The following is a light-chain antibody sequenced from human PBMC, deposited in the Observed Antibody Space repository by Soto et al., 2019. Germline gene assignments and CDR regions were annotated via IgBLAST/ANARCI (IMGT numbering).Light chain of an antibody. CDR2: GAS. V-gene: IGKV3-15*01. Sequence: EVLMTQSPATLSVSPGERAALSCRASQSVSSKLAWYQQKPGQPPRLLIYGASTRATGIPARFSGGGSAIEFTLTISSLQSEDFAVYYCQQYNDWPLTFGGGTRVEIK. CDR1: QSVSSK. J-gene: IGKJ4*01. CDR3: QQYNDWPLT.